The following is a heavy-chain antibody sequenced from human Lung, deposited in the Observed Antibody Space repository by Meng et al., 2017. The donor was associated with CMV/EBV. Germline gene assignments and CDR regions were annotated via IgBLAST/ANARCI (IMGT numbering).Heavy chain of an antibody. CDR3: ARDVSPRSSVYFAIYYFYALDV. Sequence: GESLKISCAASGFMFSDYSMNWVRQAPGKGLEWVSSISNGSAYIYYADSVKGRFTISRDNAQNSLYLQMNSLRAEDTAVYYCARDVSPRSSVYFAIYYFYALDVWGQGTTVTVSS. V-gene: IGHV3-21*01. CDR2: ISNGSAYI. CDR1: GFMFSDYS. J-gene: IGHJ6*02. D-gene: IGHD5/OR15-5a*01.